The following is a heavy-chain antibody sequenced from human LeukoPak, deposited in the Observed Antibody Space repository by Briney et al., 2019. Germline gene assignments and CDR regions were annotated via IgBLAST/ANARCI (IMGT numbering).Heavy chain of an antibody. CDR1: GGSISSGGYS. V-gene: IGHV4-30-2*01. CDR2: IYHSGST. J-gene: IGHJ2*01. CDR3: ARVPHGYWYFDL. Sequence: SETLSLTCAVSGGSISSGGYSWRWIRQPPGKGLEWIGYIYHSGSTYYNPSLKSRVTISVDRSKNQFSLKLSSVTAADTAVYYCARVPHGYWYFDLWGRGTLVTVSS.